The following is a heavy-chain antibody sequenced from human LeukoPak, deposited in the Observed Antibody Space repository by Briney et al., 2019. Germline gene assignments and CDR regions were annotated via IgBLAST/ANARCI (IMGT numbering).Heavy chain of an antibody. V-gene: IGHV3-20*04. D-gene: IGHD1-1*01. Sequence: GGSLRLSCAASGFTFDDYGMSWVRQAPGKGLEWVSGINWNGGSTGYADSVKGRLTISRDNAKNSLYLQMNSLRAEDTALYYCARDLSGWNAGGYWGQGTLVTVSS. CDR3: ARDLSGWNAGGY. J-gene: IGHJ4*02. CDR1: GFTFDDYG. CDR2: INWNGGST.